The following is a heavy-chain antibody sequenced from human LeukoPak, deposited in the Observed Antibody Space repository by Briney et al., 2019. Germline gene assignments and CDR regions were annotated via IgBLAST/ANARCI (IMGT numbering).Heavy chain of an antibody. CDR3: AKDHRGGTSLDY. J-gene: IGHJ4*02. Sequence: GGSLRLSCAASGFTFSSYGMHWVGHAPGNGLEGVAVISYDGSKKYYADSVKGRFTISTDNTKDTLELQMNSLRAEDTAVYYCAKDHRGGTSLDYWGQGTLVTVFS. V-gene: IGHV3-30*18. CDR1: GFTFSSYG. CDR2: ISYDGSKK. D-gene: IGHD1-1*01.